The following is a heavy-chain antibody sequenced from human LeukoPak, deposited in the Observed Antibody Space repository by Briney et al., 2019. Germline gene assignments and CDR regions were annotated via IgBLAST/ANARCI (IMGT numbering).Heavy chain of an antibody. Sequence: GGSLRLSCAASGFTFSSNAMSWVRQAPGKGLEWVSAIRGSGGSTYYADSVKGRFTITRDNSKNTLYVQMDSLRAEDTAVYYCAKDLTVTEFDYWGQGTLVTVSS. CDR3: AKDLTVTEFDY. J-gene: IGHJ4*02. D-gene: IGHD4-17*01. CDR2: IRGSGGST. CDR1: GFTFSSNA. V-gene: IGHV3-23*01.